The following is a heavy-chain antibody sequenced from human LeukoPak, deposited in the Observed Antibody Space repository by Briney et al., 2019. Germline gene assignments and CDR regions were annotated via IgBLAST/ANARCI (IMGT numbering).Heavy chain of an antibody. J-gene: IGHJ4*02. Sequence: PGGSLRLSCAAPGFTFSSYAMSWARQAPGKGLEWVSGISSSGSGGNTYYADSVKGRFTISRDSSKNTLFLQMNTLRAEDTAIYYCAKYKEMTTPYFDYWGQGTLVTVSS. CDR3: AKYKEMTTPYFDY. V-gene: IGHV3-23*01. CDR1: GFTFSSYA. D-gene: IGHD5-24*01. CDR2: ISSSGSGGNT.